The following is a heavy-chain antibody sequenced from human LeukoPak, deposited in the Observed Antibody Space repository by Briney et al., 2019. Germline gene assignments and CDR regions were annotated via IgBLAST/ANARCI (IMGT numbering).Heavy chain of an antibody. CDR2: IHYSGTT. D-gene: IGHD6-19*01. J-gene: IGHJ4*02. Sequence: SETLSLTCTVSGGSISAYYWSWIRQPPGKGLEWIGYIHYSGTTNYYPSLKSRVTIALDTSKNQFSLKLSSVTAADTAVYYCATWGIAVAGTFDYWGQGTLVTVSS. V-gene: IGHV4-59*08. CDR1: GGSISAYY. CDR3: ATWGIAVAGTFDY.